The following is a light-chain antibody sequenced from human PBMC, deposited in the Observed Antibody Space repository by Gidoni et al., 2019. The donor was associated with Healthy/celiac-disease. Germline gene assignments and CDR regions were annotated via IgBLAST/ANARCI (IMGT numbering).Light chain of an antibody. CDR2: GAS. CDR3: QQYNNWPPYT. V-gene: IGKV3-15*01. Sequence: EIVMTQSPATLSVSPGERATLSCRASQSVGSNLAWYQQKPGQAPRLLIYGASTRATVIPARFSGSGSGTEFTLTISSLQSEDFAVYYCQQYNNWPPYTFGQXTKLEIK. CDR1: QSVGSN. J-gene: IGKJ2*01.